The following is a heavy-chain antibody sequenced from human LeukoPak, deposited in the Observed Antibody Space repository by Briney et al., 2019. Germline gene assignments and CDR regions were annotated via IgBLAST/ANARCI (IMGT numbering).Heavy chain of an antibody. D-gene: IGHD3-10*01. V-gene: IGHV1-2*04. CDR2: INPNNGGT. J-gene: IGHJ4*02. CDR3: ARDNYGSGNDY. CDR1: GYTFTDYY. Sequence: ASVKVSCKVSGYTFTDYYMHWVRQAPGQGLEWMGWINPNNGGTYYVRKFQGWVTMTRDTSISTVYMELNRLTSDDTAVYYCARDNYGSGNDYWGQGTLVTVSS.